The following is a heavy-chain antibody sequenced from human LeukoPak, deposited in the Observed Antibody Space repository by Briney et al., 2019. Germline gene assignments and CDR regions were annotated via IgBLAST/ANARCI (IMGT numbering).Heavy chain of an antibody. CDR3: ARTHPVEMATFDGY. J-gene: IGHJ4*02. CDR1: GYTFTGYY. V-gene: IGHV1-18*04. Sequence: ASVKVSCKASGYTFTGYYMHWVRQAPGQGLEWMGWISAYNGNTNYVQKFQGRVTMTTDTFSSTAYMELRSLRSDDTAVYYCARTHPVEMATFDGYWGQGTLVTVSS. CDR2: ISAYNGNT. D-gene: IGHD5-24*01.